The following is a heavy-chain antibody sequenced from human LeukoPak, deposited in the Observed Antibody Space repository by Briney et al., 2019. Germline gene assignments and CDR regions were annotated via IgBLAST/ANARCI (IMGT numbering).Heavy chain of an antibody. CDR3: AREPQIVVVVAATGIGAFDI. CDR1: GGTFSSYA. CDR2: IIPIFGTA. D-gene: IGHD2-15*01. Sequence: ESSVKVSCKASGGTFSSYAISWVRQAPGQGLGWMGRIIPIFGTANYAQKFQGRVTITTDESTSTAYMELSSLRSEDTAVYYCAREPQIVVVVAATGIGAFDIWGQGTMVTVSS. V-gene: IGHV1-69*05. J-gene: IGHJ3*02.